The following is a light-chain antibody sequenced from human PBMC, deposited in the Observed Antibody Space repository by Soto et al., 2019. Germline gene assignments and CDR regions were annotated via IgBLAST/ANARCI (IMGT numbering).Light chain of an antibody. CDR2: EAS. Sequence: DIQMTQSPSTLSASVGDRVTITCRASQNIDGWLAWYQQKPGRAPNLLIYEASTLESGVPSRFSGSGSATEFTLTISSLQPDDFATYYCRHYYTYPISFGQGTRLEIK. J-gene: IGKJ5*01. V-gene: IGKV1-5*03. CDR1: QNIDGW. CDR3: RHYYTYPIS.